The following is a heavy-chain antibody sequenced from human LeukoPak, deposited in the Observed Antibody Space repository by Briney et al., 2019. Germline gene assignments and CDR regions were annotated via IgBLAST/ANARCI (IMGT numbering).Heavy chain of an antibody. D-gene: IGHD1-26*01. V-gene: IGHV3-30*18. J-gene: IGHJ4*02. CDR3: AKGLGDGGSWFDY. CDR2: ISYDGSNK. CDR1: GFTFSSYG. Sequence: GGSLRLSCAASGFTFSSYGMHWVRQAPGKGLEWVAVISYDGSNKYYADSVKGRFTISRDNSKNTLYLQMNSLRAEDTAVYYCAKGLGDGGSWFDYWGQGTLVTVSS.